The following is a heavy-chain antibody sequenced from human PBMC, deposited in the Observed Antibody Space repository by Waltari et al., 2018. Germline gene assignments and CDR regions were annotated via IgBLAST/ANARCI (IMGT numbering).Heavy chain of an antibody. Sequence: QVQLQQWGAGLLKPSETLSLTCAVYGGSFSGYYWSWIRQPPGKGLEWSGEINHSGSTNYSPCLKKHVTIAVSTSKNQFSLKLSSVTAADTAVDYCARGPSRGSSWYYYYYYYMDVWGKGTTVTISS. CDR3: ARGPSRGSSWYYYYYYYMDV. V-gene: IGHV4-34*01. CDR2: INHSGST. CDR1: GGSFSGYY. J-gene: IGHJ6*03. D-gene: IGHD6-13*01.